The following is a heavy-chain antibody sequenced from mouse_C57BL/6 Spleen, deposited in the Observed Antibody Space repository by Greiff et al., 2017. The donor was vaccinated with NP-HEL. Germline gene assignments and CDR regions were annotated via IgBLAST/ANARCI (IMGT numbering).Heavy chain of an antibody. CDR3: ARLGYYGVATGYFDV. Sequence: QVQLQQPGAELVKPGASVKLSCKASGYTFTSYWMHWVKQRPGQGLEWIGMIHPNSGSTNYNEKFKSKATLTVDKSSSTAYMQLSSLTSEDSAVYYCARLGYYGVATGYFDVWGTGTTVTVSS. V-gene: IGHV1-64*01. CDR2: IHPNSGST. CDR1: GYTFTSYW. D-gene: IGHD1-1*01. J-gene: IGHJ1*03.